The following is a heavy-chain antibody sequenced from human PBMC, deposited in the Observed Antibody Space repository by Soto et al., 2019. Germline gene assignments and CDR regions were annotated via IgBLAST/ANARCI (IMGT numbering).Heavy chain of an antibody. CDR3: ATDRPYCTNGVCYHNWFDP. CDR1: GYTLTELS. V-gene: IGHV1-24*01. Sequence: ASVKVSCKVSGYTLTELSMHWVRQAPGKGLEWMGGFDPEDGETIYAQKFQGRVTMTEDTSTDTAYMELSSLRSEDTAVYYCATDRPYCTNGVCYHNWFDPWGQGTLVTVSS. J-gene: IGHJ5*02. D-gene: IGHD2-8*01. CDR2: FDPEDGET.